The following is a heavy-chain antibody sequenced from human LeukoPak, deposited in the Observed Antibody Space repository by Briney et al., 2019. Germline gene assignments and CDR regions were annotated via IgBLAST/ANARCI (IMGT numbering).Heavy chain of an antibody. CDR2: FDPEDGET. V-gene: IGHV1-24*01. Sequence: GASVKVSCKVSGYTLTELSMHWVRQAPGKGLEWMGGFDPEDGETIYAQRFRGRVTMTEDSSTDTAYMELSSLRSEDTAVYYCATDPSGWYVFDYWGQGTLVTVSS. J-gene: IGHJ4*02. CDR3: ATDPSGWYVFDY. D-gene: IGHD6-19*01. CDR1: GYTLTELS.